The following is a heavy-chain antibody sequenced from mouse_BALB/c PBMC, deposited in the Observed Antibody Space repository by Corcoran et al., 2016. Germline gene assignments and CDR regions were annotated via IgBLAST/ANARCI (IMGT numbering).Heavy chain of an antibody. D-gene: IGHD1-1*01. Sequence: QIQLVQSGPELKKPGETVKISCKAAGYTFTNYGMNWVKQAPGNGLKWMGWINTYTGEPTYADDFKGRFAFSLETSASTAYLQINNLKNEDTATYFCARRYYGSSSYYFDYWGQGTTLTVSS. CDR1: GYTFTNYG. CDR3: ARRYYGSSSYYFDY. J-gene: IGHJ2*01. V-gene: IGHV9-3-1*01. CDR2: INTYTGEP.